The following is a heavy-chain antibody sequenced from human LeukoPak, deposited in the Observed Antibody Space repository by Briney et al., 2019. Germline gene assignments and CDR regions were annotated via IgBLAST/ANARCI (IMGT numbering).Heavy chain of an antibody. CDR1: GGSISSYY. V-gene: IGHV4-4*07. J-gene: IGHJ4*02. Sequence: SETLSLTCTVSGGSISSYYWSWIRQPARKGLEWIGRIYTSGSTNYNPSLKSRVTMSVDTSKYQFSLKLSSVTAADTAVYYCAKAGIWFGELSFPYDYWGQGTLVTVSS. CDR3: AKAGIWFGELSFPYDY. D-gene: IGHD3-10*01. CDR2: IYTSGST.